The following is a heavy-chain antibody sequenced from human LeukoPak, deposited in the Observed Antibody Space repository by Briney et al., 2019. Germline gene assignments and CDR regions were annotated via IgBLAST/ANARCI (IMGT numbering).Heavy chain of an antibody. CDR1: GGSIISSSYF. Sequence: SETLSLTCTVSGGSIISSSYFWGWIRQPPGKGLEWIGSIYYSGRTYYNPSLKSRVTISVDTSKNQFSLNLSSVTAADTAVYYCARQGAVTFLYYFDYWGQGTLVTVSS. CDR2: IYYSGRT. CDR3: ARQGAVTFLYYFDY. D-gene: IGHD4-11*01. V-gene: IGHV4-39*01. J-gene: IGHJ4*02.